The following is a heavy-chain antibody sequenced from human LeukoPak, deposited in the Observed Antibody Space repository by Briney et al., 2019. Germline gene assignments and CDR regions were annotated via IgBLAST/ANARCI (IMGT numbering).Heavy chain of an antibody. J-gene: IGHJ5*02. CDR1: GGSFSGYY. CDR3: ARRGYSYGS. D-gene: IGHD5-18*01. V-gene: IGHV4-34*01. Sequence: SETLSLTRAVYGGSFSGYYWSWIRQPPGKGLEWIGEINHSGSTNYNPSLKSRVTISVDTSKNQFSLKLSSVTAADTAVYYCARRGYSYGSWGQGILVTVSS. CDR2: INHSGST.